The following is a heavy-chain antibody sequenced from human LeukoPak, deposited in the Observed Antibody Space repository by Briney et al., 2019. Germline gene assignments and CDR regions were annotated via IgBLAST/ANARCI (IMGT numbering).Heavy chain of an antibody. CDR1: GFTFSSYW. Sequence: PGGSLRLSCAASGFTFSSYWMSWIRQAPGKGLEWVSAISGSGGSTYYADSVKGRFTISRDNSKNTLYLQMNSLRAEDTAVYYCAKPLRTHIVVVTAYYWGQGTLVTVSS. D-gene: IGHD2-21*02. V-gene: IGHV3-23*01. J-gene: IGHJ4*02. CDR2: ISGSGGST. CDR3: AKPLRTHIVVVTAYY.